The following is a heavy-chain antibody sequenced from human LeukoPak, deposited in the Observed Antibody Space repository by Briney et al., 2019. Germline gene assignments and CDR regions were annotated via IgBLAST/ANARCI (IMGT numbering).Heavy chain of an antibody. J-gene: IGHJ3*02. CDR2: FDPEDGET. CDR1: GYTLTELS. CDR3: ATKRPPEYNWNDGADAFDI. Sequence: ASVKVSCKVSGYTLTELSMHWVRQAPGKGLEWMGGFDPEDGETIYAQKFQGRVTMTEDTSTDTAYMELSSLRSEDTAVYYCATKRPPEYNWNDGADAFDIWGQGTMVTVSS. D-gene: IGHD1-1*01. V-gene: IGHV1-24*01.